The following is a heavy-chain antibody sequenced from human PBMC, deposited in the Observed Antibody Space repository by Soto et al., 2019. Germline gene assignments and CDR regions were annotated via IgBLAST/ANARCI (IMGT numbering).Heavy chain of an antibody. J-gene: IGHJ4*02. Sequence: QVQLVESGGGVVQPGRSLRLSCAASGFTFSSHGMHWVRQAPGKGLEWVAVISSDERNKYYGDSVKGRFTISRDNSKNTLYLHMNSLRIEDTAVYYCEKDQNVLRFLEWLTALDYWGQGTLVTVSS. D-gene: IGHD3-3*01. CDR3: EKDQNVLRFLEWLTALDY. CDR2: ISSDERNK. CDR1: GFTFSSHG. V-gene: IGHV3-30*18.